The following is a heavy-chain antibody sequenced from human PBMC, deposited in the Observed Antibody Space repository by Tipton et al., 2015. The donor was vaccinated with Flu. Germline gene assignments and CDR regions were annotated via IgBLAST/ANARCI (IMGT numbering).Heavy chain of an antibody. CDR2: ISAYNGNT. V-gene: IGHV1-18*01. Sequence: QLVQSGAEVKKPGASVKVSCKASGYTFTSYGISWVRQAPGQGLEWMGWISAYNGNTNYAQKLQGRVTMTTDTSTSTAYMELRSLRSDDTAVYYCARGAAYSSGWYGGDYYYGMDVWGQGTTVTVSS. CDR1: GYTFTSYG. J-gene: IGHJ6*02. CDR3: ARGAAYSSGWYGGDYYYGMDV. D-gene: IGHD6-19*01.